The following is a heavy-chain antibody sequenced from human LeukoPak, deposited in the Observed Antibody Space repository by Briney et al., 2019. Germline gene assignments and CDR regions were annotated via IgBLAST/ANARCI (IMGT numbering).Heavy chain of an antibody. Sequence: SETLSLTCAVSGYSISSGYYWGWIRQPPGKGLEWIGSIYHSGSTYYNPSLKSRVTISVDTSKNQFSLKLSSVTAADTAVYYCARAKESEYWFDPWGQGTLVTVSS. CDR3: ARAKESEYWFDP. CDR2: IYHSGST. J-gene: IGHJ5*02. V-gene: IGHV4-38-2*01. CDR1: GYSISSGYY.